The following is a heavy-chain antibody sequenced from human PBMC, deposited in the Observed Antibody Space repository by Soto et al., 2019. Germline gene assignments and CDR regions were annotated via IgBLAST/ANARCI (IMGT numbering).Heavy chain of an antibody. CDR3: ARQGRCSISSCYDVGSPYNYFNP. CDR1: GGSISNSLNY. CDR2: IYYTGNI. Sequence: QLPLQESSPGLVKPSETLSLTCSVSGGSISNSLNYWGWIRQPPGKGLEWIGTIYYTGNIYYNPSLKSRVTISIDTSRNQFSLRLSSVTAADTAVYYCARQGRCSISSCYDVGSPYNYFNPWGQGTLVTVST. V-gene: IGHV4-39*01. D-gene: IGHD2-2*01. J-gene: IGHJ5*02.